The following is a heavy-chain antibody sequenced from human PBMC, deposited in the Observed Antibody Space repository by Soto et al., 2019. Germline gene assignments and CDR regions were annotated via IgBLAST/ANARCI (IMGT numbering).Heavy chain of an antibody. Sequence: PSETLSLPCAVDGGSFSGYYWSWIRQPPGKWLEWIGEINHSGSTNYNPSLKSRVTISVDTSKNQFTMKLSPVTAADTAVYYCARSSGSYYYYYYGMDVWGQGTTVTVS. V-gene: IGHV4-34*01. CDR2: INHSGST. CDR1: GGSFSGYY. CDR3: ARSSGSYYYYYYGMDV. J-gene: IGHJ6*02. D-gene: IGHD1-26*01.